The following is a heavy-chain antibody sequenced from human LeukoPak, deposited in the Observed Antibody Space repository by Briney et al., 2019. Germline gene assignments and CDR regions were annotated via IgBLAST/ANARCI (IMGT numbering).Heavy chain of an antibody. J-gene: IGHJ4*02. V-gene: IGHV3-23*01. Sequence: GGSLRLSCAASGFTFSRYGMHWVRQAPGKGLEWVSTISGSAYSTYYADSVKGRFTISRDNSKNALFLQMNSLSAEDTAVYYCAKSGPYCSSTTCNYFDYWGQGTLVTVSS. CDR2: ISGSAYST. D-gene: IGHD2-2*01. CDR1: GFTFSRYG. CDR3: AKSGPYCSSTTCNYFDY.